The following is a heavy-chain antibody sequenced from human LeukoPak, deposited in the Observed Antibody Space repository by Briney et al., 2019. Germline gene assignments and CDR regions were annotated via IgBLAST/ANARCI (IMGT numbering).Heavy chain of an antibody. V-gene: IGHV4-59*01. D-gene: IGHD2-15*01. CDR1: GGSISSYY. J-gene: IGHJ4*02. CDR3: ARGYCSGGSCYFDY. CDR2: IYYSGST. Sequence: PSETLSLTCTASGGSISSYYWSWIRRPPGKGLEWIGYIYYSGSTNYNPSLKSRVTISVDTSKNQFSLKLSSVTAADTAVYYCARGYCSGGSCYFDYWGQGTLVTVSS.